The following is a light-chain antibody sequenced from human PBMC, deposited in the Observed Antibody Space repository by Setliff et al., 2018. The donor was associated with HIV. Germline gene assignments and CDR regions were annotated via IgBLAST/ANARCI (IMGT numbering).Light chain of an antibody. CDR2: DTN. J-gene: IGLJ1*01. V-gene: IGLV7-46*01. CDR1: TGTVTKDHH. Sequence: QAVVTQGPSLTVSPGGKVNLTCGSTTGTVTKDHHAYWLQQKPGQAPRTLIYDTNKKHSWTPARLSGSLLGGKAALTLSGAQPEDEAEYYCLLSYSGSRIFGLGTKVTAL. CDR3: LLSYSGSRI.